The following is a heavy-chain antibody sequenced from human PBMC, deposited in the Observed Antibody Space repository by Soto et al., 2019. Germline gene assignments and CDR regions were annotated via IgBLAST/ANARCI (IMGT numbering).Heavy chain of an antibody. CDR1: GFTFSSFG. CDR2: ISYDGSNK. D-gene: IGHD3-3*01. CDR3: ARVELYYDFWSGFDY. J-gene: IGHJ4*02. V-gene: IGHV3-30*03. Sequence: QVQLVESGGGVVQPGRSLRLSCAASGFTFSSFGMHWVRQAPGKGLEGVAVISYDGSNKYYADSVKGRFTISSDNSKNTLYLPMNSLRAEDTAVYYCARVELYYDFWSGFDYWGQGTLVTVSS.